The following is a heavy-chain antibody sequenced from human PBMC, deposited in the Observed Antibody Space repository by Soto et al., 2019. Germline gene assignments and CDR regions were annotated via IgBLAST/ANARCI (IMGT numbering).Heavy chain of an antibody. CDR3: ARSQGGSSSLDIYYYYYYGMDV. CDR1: GGTFSSYA. V-gene: IGHV1-69*01. D-gene: IGHD2-15*01. CDR2: IIPIFGTA. J-gene: IGHJ6*02. Sequence: QVQLVQSGAEVKKPGSSVEVCCKAPGGTFSSYAISWVRQAPGQGLEWMGGIIPIFGTANYAQKFQGRVTITADESTSTGYMELSSRRSEDTAVYYCARSQGGSSSLDIYYYYYYGMDVWGQGTTVTVSS.